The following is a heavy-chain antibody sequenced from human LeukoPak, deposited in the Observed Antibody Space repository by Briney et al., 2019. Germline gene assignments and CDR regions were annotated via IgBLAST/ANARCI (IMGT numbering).Heavy chain of an antibody. J-gene: IGHJ2*01. CDR3: AKVPPEGSGSYVYWYFDL. Sequence: GGSLRLSCAASGFTFSKYGMHWVRQAPGEGLEWVAVIWSDGNRNYADSVKGRFTISRDNSKNMLFLQMNSLRVEDTAVYYCAKVPPEGSGSYVYWYFDLWGRGTLVTVSS. CDR1: GFTFSKYG. D-gene: IGHD3-10*01. CDR2: IWSDGNR. V-gene: IGHV3-33*06.